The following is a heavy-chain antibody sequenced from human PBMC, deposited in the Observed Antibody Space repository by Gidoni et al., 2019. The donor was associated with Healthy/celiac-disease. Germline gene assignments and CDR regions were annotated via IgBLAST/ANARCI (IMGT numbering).Heavy chain of an antibody. V-gene: IGHV1-69*06. CDR2: IIPIFGTA. CDR1: GGTFSSYA. CDR3: ASDAYCGGDCHLGDPGWFDP. J-gene: IGHJ5*02. D-gene: IGHD2-21*02. Sequence: QVQLVQSGAEVKKPGSSVKVSCKASGGTFSSYAISWVRQAPGQGLEWMGGIIPIFGTANYAQKCQGRVTITADKSTSTAYMELSSLRSEDTAVYYCASDAYCGGDCHLGDPGWFDPWGQGTLVTVSS.